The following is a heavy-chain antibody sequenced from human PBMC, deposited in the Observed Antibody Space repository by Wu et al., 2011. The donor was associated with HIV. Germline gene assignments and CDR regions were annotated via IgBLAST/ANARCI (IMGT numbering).Heavy chain of an antibody. D-gene: IGHD2-21*01. CDR3: ARDFGGDGDS. Sequence: QVQLVQSGAEVKKPGSSVKVSCKAFGYTFSGYYMHWVRQAPGQGLEWMGGIIPIFGTANYAQKFQGRVTITADKSTSTAYMELSSLRSEDTAMYYCARDFGGDGDSWGQGTLVTVSS. V-gene: IGHV1-69*13. CDR2: IIPIFGTA. CDR1: GYTFSGYY. J-gene: IGHJ4*02.